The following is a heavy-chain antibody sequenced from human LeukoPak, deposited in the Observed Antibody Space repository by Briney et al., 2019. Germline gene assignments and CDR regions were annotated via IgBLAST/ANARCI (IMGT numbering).Heavy chain of an antibody. CDR3: ARAPSGSYVDY. V-gene: IGHV4-30-2*01. CDR2: IYHSGST. J-gene: IGHJ4*02. CDR1: GGSISSGGYS. D-gene: IGHD1-26*01. Sequence: PSETLSLTCAVSGGSISSGGYSWSWIRQPPGKGLEWIGYIYHSGSTYYNPSLKSRVTISEDRSKNQFSLKLSSVTAADTAVYYCARAPSGSYVDYWGQGTLVTVSS.